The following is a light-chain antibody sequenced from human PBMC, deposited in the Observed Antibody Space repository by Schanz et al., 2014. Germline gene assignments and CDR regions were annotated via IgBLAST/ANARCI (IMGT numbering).Light chain of an antibody. Sequence: QTVVTQEPSFSVSPGGTVTLTCGLSSGSVSTTYYPSWYQQTPGQAPRTLIYSTNTRSSGVPDRFSGSILGNKAALTITGAQADDESDYYCVLHMGNGIWVFGGGTKLTVL. CDR1: SGSVSTTYY. J-gene: IGLJ3*02. CDR3: VLHMGNGIWV. CDR2: STN. V-gene: IGLV8-61*01.